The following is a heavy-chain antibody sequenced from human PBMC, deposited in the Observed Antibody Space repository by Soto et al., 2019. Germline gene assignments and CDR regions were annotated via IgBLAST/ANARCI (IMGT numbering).Heavy chain of an antibody. CDR3: AREDLALGEGGTDY. Sequence: GGSLRLSCAASGFTFSSYAMHWVRQAPGKGLEWVAVISYDGSNKYYADSVKGRFTISRDNSKNTLYLQMNSLRAEDTAVYYCAREDLALGEGGTDYWGQGTLVTVSS. J-gene: IGHJ4*02. CDR2: ISYDGSNK. V-gene: IGHV3-30-3*01. CDR1: GFTFSSYA. D-gene: IGHD3-10*01.